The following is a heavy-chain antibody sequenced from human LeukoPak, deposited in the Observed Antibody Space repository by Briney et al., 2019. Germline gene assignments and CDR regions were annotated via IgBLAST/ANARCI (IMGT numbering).Heavy chain of an antibody. Sequence: SETLSLTCTVSGVSLSNYYWSWIRQPPGKGPEWIGYIYYTGSTNYNPSLESRVTISVDTSKNQFSLKLTSVTAADTAVYYCARGGWSLDYWGQGTLVTVSS. D-gene: IGHD6-19*01. CDR1: GVSLSNYY. J-gene: IGHJ4*02. CDR2: IYYTGST. CDR3: ARGGWSLDY. V-gene: IGHV4-59*01.